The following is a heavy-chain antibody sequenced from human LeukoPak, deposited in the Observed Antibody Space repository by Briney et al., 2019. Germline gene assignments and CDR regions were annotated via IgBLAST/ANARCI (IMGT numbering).Heavy chain of an antibody. CDR1: GYTFTGYY. CDR3: ASKAAIVNWFDP. J-gene: IGHJ5*02. D-gene: IGHD2-2*01. V-gene: IGHV1-2*02. CDR2: INPNSGGT. Sequence: ASVKVSCKASGYTFTGYYMHRVRQAPGQGLEWMGWINPNSGGTNYAQKFQGRVTMTRDTSISTAYMELSRLRSDDTAVYYCASKAAIVNWFDPWGQGTLVTVSS.